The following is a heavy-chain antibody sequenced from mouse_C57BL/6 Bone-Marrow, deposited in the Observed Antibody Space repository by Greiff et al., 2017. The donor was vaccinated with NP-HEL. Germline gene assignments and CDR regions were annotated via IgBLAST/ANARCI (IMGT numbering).Heavy chain of an antibody. CDR3: AFTTVVATDYAMDY. Sequence: QVQLQQPGAELVKPGASVKVSCKASGYTFTTSGMHGVRQRLGQGLDWIGRIHPSDSDTNYNQKFKGKATLTVDKSSSTAYMQLSSLTSEDSAVYYCAFTTVVATDYAMDYWGQGTSVTVSS. J-gene: IGHJ4*01. CDR2: IHPSDSDT. V-gene: IGHV1-74*01. CDR1: GYTFTTSG. D-gene: IGHD1-1*01.